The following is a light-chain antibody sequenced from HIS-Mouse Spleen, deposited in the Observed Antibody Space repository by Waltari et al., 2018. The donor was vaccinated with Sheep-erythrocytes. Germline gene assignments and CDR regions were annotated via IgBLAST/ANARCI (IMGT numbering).Light chain of an antibody. J-gene: IGLJ2*01. CDR1: SSDVGGYNY. CDR3: RSYTSSSTQV. V-gene: IGLV2-14*01. Sequence: QSALTQPASVSGSPGQSITISCTGTSSDVGGYNYVSWYHQHPGKAPKLMFYEVSSRPSGVSNRFSGSKSGNTASLTISGLQAEDEADYYCRSYTSSSTQVFGGGTKLTVL. CDR2: EVS.